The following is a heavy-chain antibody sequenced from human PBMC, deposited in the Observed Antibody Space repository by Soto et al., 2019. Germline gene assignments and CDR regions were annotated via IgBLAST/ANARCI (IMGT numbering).Heavy chain of an antibody. V-gene: IGHV3-48*03. CDR1: GFTFSSFE. CDR3: ARDGTGDFWSGYFTSFDY. J-gene: IGHJ4*02. Sequence: EVQLVESGGGLVQPGGSLRLSCAASGFTFSSFEMNWVRQAPGKGPEWVSYIPSSGGTIYYADSVKGRFTTSRDNAKNSLFLQMNSLRADDTAIYYCARDGTGDFWSGYFTSFDYWGQGTPVTVSS. D-gene: IGHD3-3*01. CDR2: IPSSGGTI.